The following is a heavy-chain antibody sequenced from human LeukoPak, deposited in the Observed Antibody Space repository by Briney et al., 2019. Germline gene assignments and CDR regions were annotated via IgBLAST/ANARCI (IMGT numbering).Heavy chain of an antibody. V-gene: IGHV4-59*12. D-gene: IGHD7-27*01. CDR1: GGSISSYY. CDR2: IYYSGST. Sequence: SETLSLTCTVSGGSISSYYWSWIRQPPGKGLEWIGYIYYSGSTNYNPSLKSRVTISVDTSKNQFSLKLSSVTAADTAVYYCASMGTAPSYYMDVWGKGTTVTVSS. CDR3: ASMGTAPSYYMDV. J-gene: IGHJ6*03.